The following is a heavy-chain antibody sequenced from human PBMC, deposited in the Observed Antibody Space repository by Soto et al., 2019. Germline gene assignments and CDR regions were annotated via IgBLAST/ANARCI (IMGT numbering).Heavy chain of an antibody. CDR3: ARPKYSSLPLGYMDV. Sequence: GGSLRLSCAASGFTFSSYWMHWVRQAPGKGLVWVSRINSDGSSTSYADSVKGRFTISRDNAKNTLYLQMNSLRAEDTAVYYCARPKYSSLPLGYMDVWGKGTTVTVSS. CDR2: INSDGSST. V-gene: IGHV3-74*01. D-gene: IGHD6-6*01. CDR1: GFTFSSYW. J-gene: IGHJ6*03.